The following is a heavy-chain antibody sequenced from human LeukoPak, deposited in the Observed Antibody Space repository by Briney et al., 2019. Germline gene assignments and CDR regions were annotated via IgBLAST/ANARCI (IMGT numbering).Heavy chain of an antibody. CDR2: IGSSGTTR. Sequence: PGWSLRLSFAVSGFPFSVYEINWVRQAPGKGRAGVSNIGSSGTTRYYADSVKGRFSISRDNAENSLYLQMNSLRVEDTSIYYCALLAVASDFDYWGQGALVTVSS. CDR3: ALLAVASDFDY. D-gene: IGHD6-19*01. V-gene: IGHV3-48*03. CDR1: GFPFSVYE. J-gene: IGHJ4*02.